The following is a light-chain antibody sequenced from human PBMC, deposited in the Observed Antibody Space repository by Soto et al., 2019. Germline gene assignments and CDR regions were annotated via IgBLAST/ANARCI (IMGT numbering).Light chain of an antibody. V-gene: IGKV3-15*01. Sequence: EIVMTQSPATLSVSPGERATLSCRASQSVKGNLAWYQQKPGQAPRLLIYGASTRATGIPARFSGTGSGTEFTLTISSLQSEDFAVYYCQHYNHWLWTFGQGTKVDIK. J-gene: IGKJ1*01. CDR3: QHYNHWLWT. CDR1: QSVKGN. CDR2: GAS.